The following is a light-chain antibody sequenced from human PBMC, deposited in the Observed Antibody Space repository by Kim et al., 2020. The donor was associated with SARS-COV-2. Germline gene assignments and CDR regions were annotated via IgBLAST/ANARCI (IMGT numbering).Light chain of an antibody. V-gene: IGKV1-16*01. CDR2: AAS. CDR1: QDISNF. J-gene: IGKJ2*01. Sequence: DIQMTQSPSSLSASVGDRVTITCRASQDISNFLAWIQQRPGEAPKSLIYAASDLQSGVPSRFSGSGSGTDFTLTISRLQPEDFATYYCQHYHGYPYTFGQGTKLEI. CDR3: QHYHGYPYT.